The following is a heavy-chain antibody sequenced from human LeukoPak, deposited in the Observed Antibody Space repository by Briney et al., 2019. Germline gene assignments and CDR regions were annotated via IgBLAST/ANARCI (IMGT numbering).Heavy chain of an antibody. CDR3: AKESPYYSGRDYYFDY. D-gene: IGHD3-10*01. Sequence: GGSLRLSCAASGFTFSSYAMSWVRQAPGKGLEWVSAISGSGGSTYYADSVKGRFTISRDNSKNTLYLQMNSLRAEDTAVYYCAKESPYYSGRDYYFDYWGPGTLVTVSS. CDR1: GFTFSSYA. J-gene: IGHJ4*02. CDR2: ISGSGGST. V-gene: IGHV3-23*01.